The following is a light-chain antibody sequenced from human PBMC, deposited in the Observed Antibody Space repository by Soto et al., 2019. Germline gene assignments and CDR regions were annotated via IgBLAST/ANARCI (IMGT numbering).Light chain of an antibody. J-gene: IGLJ2*01. Sequence: QAVVTQPPSVSGAPGQRVTISCTGSSSNIGAGYDVHWYQQLPGTAPKLLIYDNNNRPSGVPDRFSGSKSGTSASLAITGLQAEDEANYYCQSYDSSLSGFLIFGGGTKLTVL. CDR2: DNN. CDR3: QSYDSSLSGFLI. CDR1: SSNIGAGYD. V-gene: IGLV1-40*01.